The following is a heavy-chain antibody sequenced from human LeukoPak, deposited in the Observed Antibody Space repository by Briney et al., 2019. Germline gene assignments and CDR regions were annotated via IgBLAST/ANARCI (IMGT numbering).Heavy chain of an antibody. Sequence: SETLSLTCTVYAGSISSGSYYWSWIRQPAGKGLEWTGRIYTSGSTNYNPSLKSRVAISVDTSKNQFSLKLSSVTAADTAVYYCAREWVYSYGPMYYFDYWGQGTLVTVSS. V-gene: IGHV4-61*02. CDR3: AREWVYSYGPMYYFDY. J-gene: IGHJ4*02. D-gene: IGHD5-18*01. CDR1: AGSISSGSYY. CDR2: IYTSGST.